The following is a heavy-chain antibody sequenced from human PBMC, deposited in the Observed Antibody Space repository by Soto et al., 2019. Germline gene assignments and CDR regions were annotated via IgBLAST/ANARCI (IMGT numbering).Heavy chain of an antibody. CDR2: IGYRTTDT. V-gene: IGHV3-23*01. J-gene: IGHJ4*02. CDR3: AKDRGGGWVIDY. Sequence: EVLLLQSGGGLAQPGESLTLSCATSGFILSRHAMSWVRQAPGKGLDWVSVIGYRTTDTYYPDSVKRRFTISRDEPKNTVYLQMNNLRVEHTAVYYCAKDRGGGWVIDYWCQGTLVTVSS. D-gene: IGHD6-19*01. CDR1: GFILSRHA.